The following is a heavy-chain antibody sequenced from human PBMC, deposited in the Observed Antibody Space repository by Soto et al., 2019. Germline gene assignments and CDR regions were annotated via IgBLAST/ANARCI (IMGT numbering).Heavy chain of an antibody. CDR2: IWYDGSNK. D-gene: IGHD3-10*01. V-gene: IGHV3-33*01. Sequence: QVQLVESGGGVVQPGRSLRLSCAASGFSFNTYGMHWVRQAPGKGLEWVAVIWYDGSNKYYADSVKGRFTISRDNFKNTLFLQMNSLRAEDTAVYYCARVRGVRYYNFGMDVWGQGTTVTVSS. J-gene: IGHJ6*02. CDR3: ARVRGVRYYNFGMDV. CDR1: GFSFNTYG.